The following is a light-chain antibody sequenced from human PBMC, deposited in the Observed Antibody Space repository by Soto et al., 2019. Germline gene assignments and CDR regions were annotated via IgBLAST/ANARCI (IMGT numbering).Light chain of an antibody. J-gene: IGKJ3*01. CDR2: GAS. V-gene: IGKV3-15*01. CDR3: HQYNNWPLT. CDR1: QTVRNN. Sequence: EFVLTQSPGTLSLSPGERATLSCRASQTVRNNYLAWYQQKPGQAPRLLIYGASTRATGIPARFSGSGSGTEFTLTISSLQSEDFAVYYCHQYNNWPLTFGPGTKVDIK.